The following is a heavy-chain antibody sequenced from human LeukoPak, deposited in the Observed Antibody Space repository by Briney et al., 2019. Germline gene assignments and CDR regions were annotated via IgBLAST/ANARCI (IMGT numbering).Heavy chain of an antibody. J-gene: IGHJ4*02. CDR1: GYTFTGYY. CDR2: MNPNSGNT. D-gene: IGHD2-15*01. V-gene: IGHV1-8*03. CDR3: ARGRGLRCSGGSCYRLDY. Sequence: ASVKVSCKASGYTFTGYYMHWVRQATGQGLEWMGWMNPNSGNTGYAQKFQGRVTITRNTSISTAYMELSSLRSEDTAVYYCARGRGLRCSGGSCYRLDYWGQGTLVTVSS.